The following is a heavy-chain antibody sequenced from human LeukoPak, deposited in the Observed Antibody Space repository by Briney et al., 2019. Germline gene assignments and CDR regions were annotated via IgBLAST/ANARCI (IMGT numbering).Heavy chain of an antibody. Sequence: GGSLRLSCAASGFTFSSYAMSWVRQAPGKGLEWVSAISGSGGSTYYADSVKGRFTISRDNSKNTLYLQMNSLRAEDTAVYYCAETLAPIAVAGNDAFDIWGQGTMVTVSS. CDR3: AETLAPIAVAGNDAFDI. J-gene: IGHJ3*02. D-gene: IGHD6-19*01. V-gene: IGHV3-23*01. CDR2: ISGSGGST. CDR1: GFTFSSYA.